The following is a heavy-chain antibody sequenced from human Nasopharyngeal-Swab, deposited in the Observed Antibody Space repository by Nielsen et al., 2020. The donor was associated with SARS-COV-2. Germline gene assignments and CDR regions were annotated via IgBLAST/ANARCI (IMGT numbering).Heavy chain of an antibody. J-gene: IGHJ6*02. D-gene: IGHD3-16*01. CDR3: AKYRVGSDPYYYGMDV. V-gene: IGHV3-23*01. Sequence: GESLKISCAASGFTFSSYSMNWVRQAPGKGLEWVSAISGSGGSTYYADSVKGRFTISRDNSKNTLYLQMNSLRAEDTAVYYCAKYRVGSDPYYYGMDVWGQGTTVTVSS. CDR2: ISGSGGST. CDR1: GFTFSSYS.